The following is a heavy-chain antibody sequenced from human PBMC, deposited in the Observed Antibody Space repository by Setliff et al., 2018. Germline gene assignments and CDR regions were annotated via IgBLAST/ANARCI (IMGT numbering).Heavy chain of an antibody. CDR1: GYSFINFW. D-gene: IGHD4-17*01. CDR3: TTPPAYGGH. J-gene: IGHJ4*02. Sequence: PGGSPRLSCAASGYSFINFWMSWVRQAPGKGLEWVANVRHDGSERYYVDSVKGRFTVSRDNGKNLFYLQMNSLRAEDTAVYYCTTPPAYGGHWGQGTLVTVSS. CDR2: VRHDGSER. V-gene: IGHV3-7*01.